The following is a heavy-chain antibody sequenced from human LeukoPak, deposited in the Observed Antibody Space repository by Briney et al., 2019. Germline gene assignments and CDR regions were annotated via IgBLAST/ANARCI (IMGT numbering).Heavy chain of an antibody. CDR3: ARGNGGTRSRYWYFDL. Sequence: GGSLRLSCAASGFTFSSYSMNWVRQAPGKGLEWVSSISSSSNFIYYADSVKGRFTISRDNAKISLYLQMSSLRAEDTAVYYCARGNGGTRSRYWYFDLWGRGTLVTVSS. CDR1: GFTFSSYS. J-gene: IGHJ2*01. CDR2: ISSSSNFI. V-gene: IGHV3-21*01. D-gene: IGHD4-23*01.